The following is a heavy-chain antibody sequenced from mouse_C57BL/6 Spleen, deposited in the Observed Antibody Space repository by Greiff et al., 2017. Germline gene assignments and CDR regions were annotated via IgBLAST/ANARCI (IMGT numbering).Heavy chain of an antibody. V-gene: IGHV5-4*03. J-gene: IGHJ3*01. CDR3: ASHYGNSFAY. D-gene: IGHD2-1*01. Sequence: EVKLVESGGGLVKPGGSLKLSCAASGFTFSSYAMSWVRQTPEKRLEWVATISDGGSYTYYPDNVKGRFTISRDNAKNNLYLQMSHLKSEDTAMYYCASHYGNSFAYWGQGTLVTVSA. CDR1: GFTFSSYA. CDR2: ISDGGSYT.